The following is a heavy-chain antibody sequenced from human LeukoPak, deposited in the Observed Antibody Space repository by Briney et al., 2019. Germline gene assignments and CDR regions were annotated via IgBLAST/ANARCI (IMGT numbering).Heavy chain of an antibody. CDR3: ARDRVRGVNYFDY. D-gene: IGHD3-10*01. CDR2: INTDGRST. J-gene: IGHJ4*02. V-gene: IGHV3-74*01. Sequence: GGSLRLSCAASGFTFSNYWMHWVRQAPGKGLVWVSRINTDGRSTSYVDSVKGRFPISRDNAKNTLYLQMNSLRAEDTAVYYCARDRVRGVNYFDYWGQGTLVTVSS. CDR1: GFTFSNYW.